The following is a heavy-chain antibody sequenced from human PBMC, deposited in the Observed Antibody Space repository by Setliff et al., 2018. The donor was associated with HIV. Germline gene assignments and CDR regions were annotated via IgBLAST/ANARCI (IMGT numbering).Heavy chain of an antibody. CDR1: GFTFSTYS. V-gene: IGHV3-21*01. CDR2: ISSISSYI. Sequence: PGGSLRLSCAASGFTFSTYSMNWVRQAPGKGLEWVSSISSISSYIYYADSVKGRFTISRDNAKNSLYLQMNSLRDEDTAVYYCASGGWSTYYYYGMDVWGQGTTVTVSS. J-gene: IGHJ6*02. D-gene: IGHD6-19*01. CDR3: ASGGWSTYYYYGMDV.